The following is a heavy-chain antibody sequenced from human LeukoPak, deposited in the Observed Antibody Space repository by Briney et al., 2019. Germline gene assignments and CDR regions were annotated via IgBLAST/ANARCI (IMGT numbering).Heavy chain of an antibody. V-gene: IGHV3-30*02. Sequence: GGSLRLSCAASGFTFSSYGMHWVRQAPGKGLEWVAFIRYDGSNKYYADSVKGRFTISRDNSKNTLYLQMNSLRAEDTAVYYCAKVPFSYYYYDSRGGAFDIWGQGTMVTVSS. CDR1: GFTFSSYG. J-gene: IGHJ3*02. D-gene: IGHD3-22*01. CDR3: AKVPFSYYYYDSRGGAFDI. CDR2: IRYDGSNK.